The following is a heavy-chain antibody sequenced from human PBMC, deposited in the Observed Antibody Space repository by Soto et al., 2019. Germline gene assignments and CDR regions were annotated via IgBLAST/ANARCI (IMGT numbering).Heavy chain of an antibody. D-gene: IGHD6-6*01. CDR1: GGSFSSGCDY. J-gene: IGHJ6*02. CDR3: ARDWGAARPNYYYYGMDV. Sequence: PSETLCLTCTVSGGSFSSGCDYWSWIRQLPGKGLEWIGYIYYSGSTYYNPSLKGRFTISLDTSKNQFSLKLSSVTAADTAVYYCARDWGAARPNYYYYGMDVWGQGTTVTVS. CDR2: IYYSGST. V-gene: IGHV4-31*03.